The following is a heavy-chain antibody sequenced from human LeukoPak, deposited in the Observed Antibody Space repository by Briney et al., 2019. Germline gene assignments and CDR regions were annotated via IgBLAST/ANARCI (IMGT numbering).Heavy chain of an antibody. D-gene: IGHD1-26*01. Sequence: SETLSLTCTVSGASVSSNSYYWEWIRQPPGKGLEWVGSIFYSGSTSYNPFLKSRVTMSVDTSKNQFSLRLNSVTATDTAVYYCATRRSGSHPYYWGQGTLVTVSS. CDR2: IFYSGST. CDR3: ATRRSGSHPYY. V-gene: IGHV4-39*01. CDR1: GASVSSNSYY. J-gene: IGHJ4*02.